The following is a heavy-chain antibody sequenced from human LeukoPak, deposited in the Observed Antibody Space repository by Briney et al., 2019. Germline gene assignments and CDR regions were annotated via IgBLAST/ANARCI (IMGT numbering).Heavy chain of an antibody. Sequence: TSETLSLTCAVYGGSFSGYYWSWIRQPPGKGLEWIGEINHSGSTNYNPSLKSRVTISVDTFKNQFSLKLSSVTAADTAVYYCARDDCSGGSCYVAYWGQGTLVTVSS. V-gene: IGHV4-34*01. CDR1: GGSFSGYY. CDR3: ARDDCSGGSCYVAY. D-gene: IGHD2-15*01. J-gene: IGHJ4*02. CDR2: INHSGST.